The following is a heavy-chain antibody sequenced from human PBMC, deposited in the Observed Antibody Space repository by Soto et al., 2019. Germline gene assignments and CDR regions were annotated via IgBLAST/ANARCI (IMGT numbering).Heavy chain of an antibody. Sequence: GASVKVSCKASGYTFTSYYTHWVRQAPGQGLEWMGIINPSGGSTSYAQKFQGRVTMTRDTSTSTVYMELSSLRSEDTAVYYCARNLHGSGSYYNLYYYGMDVWGQGTTVTVSS. CDR3: ARNLHGSGSYYNLYYYGMDV. D-gene: IGHD3-10*01. CDR1: GYTFTSYY. V-gene: IGHV1-46*01. J-gene: IGHJ6*02. CDR2: INPSGGST.